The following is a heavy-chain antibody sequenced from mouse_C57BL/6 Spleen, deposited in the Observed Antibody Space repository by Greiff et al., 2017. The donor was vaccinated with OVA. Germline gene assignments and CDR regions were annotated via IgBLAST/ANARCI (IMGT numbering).Heavy chain of an antibody. D-gene: IGHD1-1*01. CDR1: GFTFSSYA. CDR2: ISDGGSYT. V-gene: IGHV5-4*01. CDR3: ARGEDYGSSYDFDY. Sequence: EVQGVESGGGLVKPGGSLKLSCAASGFTFSSYAMSWVRQTPEKRLEWVATISDGGSYTYYPDNVKGRFTISRDNAKNNLYLQMSHLKSEDTAMYYCARGEDYGSSYDFDYWGQGTTLTVSS. J-gene: IGHJ2*01.